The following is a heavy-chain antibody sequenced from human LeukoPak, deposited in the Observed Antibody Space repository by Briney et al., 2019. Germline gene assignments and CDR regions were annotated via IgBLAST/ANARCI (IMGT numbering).Heavy chain of an antibody. V-gene: IGHV3-23*01. CDR3: ARDTPVDTAMVNPYYFDY. Sequence: GGSLRLSCAASGFTFSSYAMSWVRQDPGKGLEWVSSIGGSGGHTYYADSVNGRFTVSRDNAKNSLFLQMNSLRAEDTAAYYCARDTPVDTAMVNPYYFDYWGQGTLVTVSS. J-gene: IGHJ4*02. CDR2: IGGSGGHT. CDR1: GFTFSSYA. D-gene: IGHD5-18*01.